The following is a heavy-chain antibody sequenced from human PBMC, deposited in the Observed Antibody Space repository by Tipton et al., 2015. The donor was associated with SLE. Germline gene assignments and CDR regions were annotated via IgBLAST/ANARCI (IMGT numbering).Heavy chain of an antibody. CDR2: ISYDGSDK. CDR3: SREGRGSSWFDY. J-gene: IGHJ4*02. D-gene: IGHD6-6*01. Sequence: SLRLSCAASRFTFSRYAMHWVRQAPGKGLEWVAVISYDGSDKYYADSVKGRFTISRDNSKNTLHLQMNSLRAEDTAVYYCSREGRGSSWFDYWGQGTLVTVSS. V-gene: IGHV3-30-3*01. CDR1: RFTFSRYA.